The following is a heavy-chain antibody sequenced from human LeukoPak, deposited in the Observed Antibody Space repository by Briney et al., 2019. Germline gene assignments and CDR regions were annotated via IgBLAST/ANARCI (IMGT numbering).Heavy chain of an antibody. V-gene: IGHV1-2*02. J-gene: IGHJ5*02. Sequence: GASVTVSCKASGYTFTGYYMHWVRQAPGQGLEWMGWINPNSGGTNYAQKFQGRVTMTRDTSISTAYMELSRLRSDDTAVYYCARVWGQLANWFDPWGQGTLVTVSS. CDR3: ARVWGQLANWFDP. CDR1: GYTFTGYY. CDR2: INPNSGGT. D-gene: IGHD6-6*01.